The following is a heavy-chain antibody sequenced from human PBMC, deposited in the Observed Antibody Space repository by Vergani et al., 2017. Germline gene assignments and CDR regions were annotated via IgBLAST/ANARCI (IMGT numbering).Heavy chain of an antibody. CDR3: ATPQTVTTGGMEV. J-gene: IGHJ6*02. V-gene: IGHV1-69-2*01. D-gene: IGHD4-17*01. Sequence: EVQLVQSGAEVKKPGATMKISCKVSGYTFTYHYMHWVKQAPGTGLEWMGLDDPEDGETIHVEKFKGRVTIAADTSTDTAHLELSSLRSEDKAVYYCATPQTVTTGGMEVWGQGTTGIVS. CDR2: DDPEDGET. CDR1: GYTFTYHY.